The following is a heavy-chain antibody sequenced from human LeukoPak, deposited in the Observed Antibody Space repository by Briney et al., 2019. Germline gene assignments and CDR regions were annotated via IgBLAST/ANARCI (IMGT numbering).Heavy chain of an antibody. J-gene: IGHJ4*02. D-gene: IGHD3-16*01. CDR2: ISADSVDT. V-gene: IGHV1-2*02. Sequence: ASVKVSCKASGYTFSDYYMHWVRQAPGQGLEYMGWISADSVDTYHVQKFQGRVTMTRDTSISTAFMDLSRLTSDDTAVYYCAVETVKGGLEYWGQGTLVTVSS. CDR3: AVETVKGGLEY. CDR1: GYTFSDYY.